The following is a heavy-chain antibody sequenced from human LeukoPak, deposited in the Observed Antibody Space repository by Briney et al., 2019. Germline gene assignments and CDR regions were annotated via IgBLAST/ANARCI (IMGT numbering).Heavy chain of an antibody. V-gene: IGHV4-34*01. D-gene: IGHD6-19*01. CDR2: MNHSGST. Sequence: MSSETLSLTCAVYGGSFSGYYWSWIRQPPGKGLEGIGEMNHSGSTNYNPCIKRRVPISVDTSKNQFCLKLRSVTDADTDVYYCARVTRGWYGSVDFDYWGQGTLVTVCS. CDR1: GGSFSGYY. CDR3: ARVTRGWYGSVDFDY. J-gene: IGHJ4*02.